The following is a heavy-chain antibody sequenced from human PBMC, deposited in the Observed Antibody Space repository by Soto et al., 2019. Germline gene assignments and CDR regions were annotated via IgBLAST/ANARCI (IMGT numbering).Heavy chain of an antibody. CDR2: TRNKANSYTT. J-gene: IGHJ6*02. Sequence: GGSLRLSCAASGFTFSDHYMDWVRQAPGRGLEWVGRTRNKANSYTTEYAASVKGRFTISRDDSKNSLYLQMNSLKTEDTAVYYCARSRVDFWSGTGRMDVWGQGTTVTVSS. D-gene: IGHD3-3*01. CDR1: GFTFSDHY. V-gene: IGHV3-72*01. CDR3: ARSRVDFWSGTGRMDV.